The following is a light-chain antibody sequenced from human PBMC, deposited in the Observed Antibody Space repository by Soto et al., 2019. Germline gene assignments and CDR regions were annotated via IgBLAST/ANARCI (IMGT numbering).Light chain of an antibody. CDR2: AAS. J-gene: IGKJ5*01. CDR3: QQRRSWPIT. V-gene: IGKV3-11*01. Sequence: EVVMKQSPATLSVSPGETATLSCRASQSAGSNLAWYQQKPGQAPRLLIYAASTRATGIPARFSGSGSGTDFTLTISSLEPEDFAVYYCQQRRSWPITFGQGTRLEIK. CDR1: QSAGSN.